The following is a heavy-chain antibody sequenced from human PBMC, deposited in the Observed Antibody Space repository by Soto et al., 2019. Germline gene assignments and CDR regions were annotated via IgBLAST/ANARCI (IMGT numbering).Heavy chain of an antibody. CDR1: GFTFSIYA. Sequence: GGSLRLSCAASGFTFSIYAMTWVRQSPGKGLEWVSSMSRTGDNTYYAAPVKGRFTISRDDSKNTLYLQMNSLKTEDTAVYYCTTDPHRSSIVGATRFDYWGQGTLVTVSS. D-gene: IGHD1-26*01. V-gene: IGHV3-23*01. J-gene: IGHJ4*02. CDR2: MSRTGDNT. CDR3: TTDPHRSSIVGATRFDY.